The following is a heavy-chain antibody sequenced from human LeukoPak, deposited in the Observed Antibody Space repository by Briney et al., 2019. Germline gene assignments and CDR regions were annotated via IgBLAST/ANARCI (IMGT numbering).Heavy chain of an antibody. V-gene: IGHV1-8*01. CDR3: ARGPTYYDFWSGYYSYYYYYMDV. CDR1: GYTFTSYG. Sequence: RASVKVSCKASGYTFTSYGINWVRQATGQGREWMGWMNPNSGNTGYAQKFQGRVTMTRNTSVSTAYMELSSLRSEDTAVYYCARGPTYYDFWSGYYSYYYYYMDVWGKGTTVTVSS. J-gene: IGHJ6*03. CDR2: MNPNSGNT. D-gene: IGHD3-3*01.